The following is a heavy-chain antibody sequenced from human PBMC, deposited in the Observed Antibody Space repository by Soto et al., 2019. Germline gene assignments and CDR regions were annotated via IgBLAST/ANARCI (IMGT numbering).Heavy chain of an antibody. CDR2: IYHSRST. D-gene: IGHD1-1*01. V-gene: IGHV4-30-2*01. CDR3: ARGRAGTYYYYYGMDV. J-gene: IGHJ6*02. Sequence: TLSLTCAVSGGSISSGGYSWSWIRQPPGKGLEWIGYIYHSRSTYYNPSLKSRVTISVDRSKNQFSLKLSSVTAADTAVYYCARGRAGTYYYYYGMDVWGQGTTVTVSS. CDR1: GGSISSGGYS.